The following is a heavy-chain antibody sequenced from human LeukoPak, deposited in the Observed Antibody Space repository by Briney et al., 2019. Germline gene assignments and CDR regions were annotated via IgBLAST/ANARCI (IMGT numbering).Heavy chain of an antibody. D-gene: IGHD3-22*01. J-gene: IGHJ4*02. CDR1: GITLSNYG. V-gene: IGHV3-23*01. CDR3: AKRGVVIRVILVGFHKEAYYFDS. Sequence: GGSLRLSCAVSGITLSNYGMSWVRQAPGKGLEWVAGISDSGGRTNDADSVKGRFTISRDNPKNTLYLQMNSLRAEDTAVYFCAKRGVVIRVILVGFHKEAYYFDSWGQGALVTVSS. CDR2: ISDSGGRT.